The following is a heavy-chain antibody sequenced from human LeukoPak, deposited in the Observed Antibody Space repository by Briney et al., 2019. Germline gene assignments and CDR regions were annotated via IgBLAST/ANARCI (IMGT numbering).Heavy chain of an antibody. CDR1: GFTFSSYA. V-gene: IGHV3-23*01. CDR2: ISGCGGST. Sequence: GGSLRLSCAASGFTFSSYAMSWVRQAPGKGLEWVSAISGCGGSTYYADSVKGRFTISRDNSKNTLYLQMNSLRAEDTAVYYCAKRDFWSGPEYYFDYWGQGTLVTVSS. J-gene: IGHJ4*02. CDR3: AKRDFWSGPEYYFDY. D-gene: IGHD3-3*01.